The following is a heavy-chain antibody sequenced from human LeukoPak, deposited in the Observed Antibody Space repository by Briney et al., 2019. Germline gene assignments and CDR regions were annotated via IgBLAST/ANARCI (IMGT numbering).Heavy chain of an antibody. CDR3: AKDRAYGSGIPGY. V-gene: IGHV3-23*01. CDR1: GFTFRSYA. J-gene: IGHJ4*02. D-gene: IGHD3-10*01. Sequence: GGSLRLSCAASGFTFRSYAMSWVRQAPGKGLEWVSAISGSGGSTYYADSVKGRFTISRDNSKNTLYLQMNSLRAEDTAVYYCAKDRAYGSGIPGYWGQGTLVTVSS. CDR2: ISGSGGST.